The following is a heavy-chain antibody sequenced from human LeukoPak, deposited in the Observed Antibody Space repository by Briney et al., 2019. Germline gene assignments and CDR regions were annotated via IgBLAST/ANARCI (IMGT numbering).Heavy chain of an antibody. CDR2: IIPILGIA. Sequence: ASVTVSCKASGGTFSSSAISWVRQAPGQGLAWMGRIIPILGIANYAQKFQGRVTITADKSTSTAYMELNSLRSEDTAVFYCARVAELGSSDAFDIWGQGTMVTVSS. J-gene: IGHJ3*02. CDR3: ARVAELGSSDAFDI. D-gene: IGHD1-26*01. CDR1: GGTFSSSA. V-gene: IGHV1-69*04.